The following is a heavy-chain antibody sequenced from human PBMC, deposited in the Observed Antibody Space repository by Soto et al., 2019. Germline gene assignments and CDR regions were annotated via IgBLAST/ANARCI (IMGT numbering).Heavy chain of an antibody. D-gene: IGHD6-13*01. CDR1: GGSISSSSYY. V-gene: IGHV4-39*01. J-gene: IGHJ4*02. CDR3: ARSSSCPRDRHCGPEAVDY. Sequence: PSETLSLTCTVSGGSISSSSYYWGWIRQPPGKGLEWIGSIYYSGSTYYNPSLKSRVTISVDTSKNQFSLKLSSVTAADTAVYYCARSSSCPRDRHCGPEAVDYWGQGTLVTVSS. CDR2: IYYSGST.